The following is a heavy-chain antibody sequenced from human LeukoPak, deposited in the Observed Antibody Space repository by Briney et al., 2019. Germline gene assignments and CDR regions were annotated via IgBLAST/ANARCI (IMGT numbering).Heavy chain of an antibody. J-gene: IGHJ2*01. Sequence: KPSETLSLTCAVYGGSFSGYYWSWIRQPPGKGLEWIGEINHRGSTNYIPSLKSRVTISVDTSKNQFSLKLSSVTAADTAVYYCARRKIFGVTSWYFDLWGRGTLVTVSS. D-gene: IGHD3-3*01. CDR3: ARRKIFGVTSWYFDL. CDR1: GGSFSGYY. V-gene: IGHV4-34*01. CDR2: INHRGST.